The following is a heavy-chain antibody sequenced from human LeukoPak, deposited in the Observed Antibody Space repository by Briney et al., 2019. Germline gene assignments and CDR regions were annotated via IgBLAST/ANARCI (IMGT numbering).Heavy chain of an antibody. J-gene: IGHJ2*01. CDR3: ARGSSSSWYDWYFDL. Sequence: PSETLSLTCTVSGGSISSYYWSWIRQPPGKGLEWIGYISYSGSTNYNPSLKSRVTMSVDTSKNQFSLKLSSVTAADTAVYYCARGSSSSWYDWYFDLWGRGTLVTVSS. CDR1: GGSISSYY. D-gene: IGHD6-13*01. V-gene: IGHV4-59*01. CDR2: ISYSGST.